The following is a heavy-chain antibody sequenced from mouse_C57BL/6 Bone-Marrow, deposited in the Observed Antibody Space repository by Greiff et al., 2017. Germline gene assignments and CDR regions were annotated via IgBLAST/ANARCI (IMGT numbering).Heavy chain of an antibody. V-gene: IGHV1-42*01. CDR2: INPNTGGT. CDR3: ARRGSPYWYFDV. J-gene: IGHJ1*03. CDR1: GYSFTGYY. Sequence: VQLQQSGPELVKPGTSVKISCKASGYSFTGYYMNWVKQSPEKSLEWIGEINPNTGGTTYNQNFKAKATLTVDKSSSKDYVQLKSLTSEDSAVYYCARRGSPYWYFDVWGTGTTVTVSS.